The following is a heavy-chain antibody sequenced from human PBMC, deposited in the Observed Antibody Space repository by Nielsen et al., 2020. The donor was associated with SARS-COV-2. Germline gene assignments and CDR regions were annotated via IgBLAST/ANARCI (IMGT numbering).Heavy chain of an antibody. D-gene: IGHD3-3*01. CDR2: MNPNSGNT. Sequence: ASVKVSCKASGYTFTSYDINWVRQATGQGLEWMGWMNPNSGNTGYAQKFQGRVTMTRNTSISTAYMELSSLRSEDTAVYYCAIRFLEWLLSGMDVWGQVTTVTVSS. CDR1: GYTFTSYD. J-gene: IGHJ6*02. V-gene: IGHV1-8*01. CDR3: AIRFLEWLLSGMDV.